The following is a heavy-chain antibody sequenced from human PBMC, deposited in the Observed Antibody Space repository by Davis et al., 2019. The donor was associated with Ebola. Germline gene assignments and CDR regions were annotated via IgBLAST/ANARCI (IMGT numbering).Heavy chain of an antibody. CDR3: VKNYYGMDV. J-gene: IGHJ6*02. D-gene: IGHD3-10*01. CDR2: ISSSSNYI. CDR1: GFTFSSYS. Sequence: PGGSLRLSCAASGFTFSSYSMNWVRQAPGKGLEWVSFISSSSNYIYYADSVKVRFTTSRDNAKNSLYLQMNTLRAEDTAVYFCVKNYYGMDVWGQGTTVTVSS. V-gene: IGHV3-21*01.